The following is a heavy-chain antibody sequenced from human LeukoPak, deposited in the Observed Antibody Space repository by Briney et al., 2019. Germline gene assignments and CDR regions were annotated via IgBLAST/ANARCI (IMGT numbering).Heavy chain of an antibody. CDR3: AREGKNSGRQYNWFDP. V-gene: IGHV1-2*06. Sequence: ASVKVSCKASGYTFTGYYMHWVRQAPGQGLVWMGRINPNSGGTNYAQKFQGRVTMTRDTSISTAYMELSRLRSDDTAVYYCAREGKNSGRQYNWFDPWGQGTLVTVSS. CDR2: INPNSGGT. CDR1: GYTFTGYY. D-gene: IGHD1-26*01. J-gene: IGHJ5*02.